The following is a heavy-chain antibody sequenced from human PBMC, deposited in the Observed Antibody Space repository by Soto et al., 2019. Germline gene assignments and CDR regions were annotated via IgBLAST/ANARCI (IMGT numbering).Heavy chain of an antibody. J-gene: IGHJ3*02. D-gene: IGHD2-15*01. CDR1: GFTFSSSA. V-gene: IGHV3-23*01. CDR2: FGTSANNT. Sequence: EEQLLESGGGLVQPGGSLRLSCVASGFTFSSSAMNWVRQAPGKGLEWVSTFGTSANNTYYADSVRGRFTISRDNSKNTLYLQMNTLRVDGTAVYYCAKARRLLKRGGAFEIWGQGTMVTVSS. CDR3: AKARRLLKRGGAFEI.